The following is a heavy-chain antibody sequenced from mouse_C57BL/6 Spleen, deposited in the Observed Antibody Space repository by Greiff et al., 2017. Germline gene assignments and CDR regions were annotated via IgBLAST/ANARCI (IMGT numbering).Heavy chain of an antibody. CDR1: GYTFTSYW. D-gene: IGHD1-1*01. CDR2: IDPSDSET. J-gene: IGHJ3*01. Sequence: QVQLQQSGAELVRPGSSVKLSCKASGYTFTSYWMHWVKQRPIQGLEWIGNIDPSDSETHYNQKFKDKATLTVDKSSSTAYMQLSRLTSEDSAVYYGARPIYYYGSSYGAWFAYWGQGTLVTVSA. CDR3: ARPIYYYGSSYGAWFAY. V-gene: IGHV1-52*01.